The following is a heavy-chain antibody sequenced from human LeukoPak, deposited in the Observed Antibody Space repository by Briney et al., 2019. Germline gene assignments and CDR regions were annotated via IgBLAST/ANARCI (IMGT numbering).Heavy chain of an antibody. CDR1: GYIFTSYW. CDR3: ARLGCSSTSCYTLRYYYYYMGV. D-gene: IGHD2-2*02. CDR2: SYPGDSDT. V-gene: IGHV5-51*01. J-gene: IGHJ6*03. Sequence: GASLQICGEGAGYIFTSYWIGWGRALPGKGQEGMGISYPGDSDTIDSPSFEGQVTISANKWNSTAYLQWSSLKASDTAMYYCARLGCSSTSCYTLRYYYYYMGVWGKGTTVTVSS.